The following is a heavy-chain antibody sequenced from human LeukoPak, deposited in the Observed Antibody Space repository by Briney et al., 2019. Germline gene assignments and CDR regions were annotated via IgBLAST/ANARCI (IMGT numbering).Heavy chain of an antibody. CDR3: ARVLLTGYYYDY. D-gene: IGHD3-9*01. J-gene: IGHJ4*02. CDR1: GFTFSHYA. Sequence: GGSLRLSCAASGFTFSHYAMHWVRHAPGMGLEYVSAINANGGGTYYADSVNGRFTISRDNSKSTLYLQLGSLRAEDMAVYFCARVLLTGYYYDYWGQGTLVTVSS. CDR2: INANGGGT. V-gene: IGHV3-64*02.